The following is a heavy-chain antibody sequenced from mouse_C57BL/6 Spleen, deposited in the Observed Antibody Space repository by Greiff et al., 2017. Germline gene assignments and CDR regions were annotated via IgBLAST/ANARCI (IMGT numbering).Heavy chain of an antibody. V-gene: IGHV1-64*01. CDR2: IHPNSGST. CDR3: AVYYDYEAWYFDG. J-gene: IGHJ1*03. D-gene: IGHD2-4*01. Sequence: QVQLQQPGAELVKPGASVKLSCKASGYTFTSYWMHWVKQRPGQGLEWIGMIHPNSGSTNYNEKFKSKATLTVDKSSSTAYMQLSSLTSEDSAVYYCAVYYDYEAWYFDGWGTGTTVTVSS. CDR1: GYTFTSYW.